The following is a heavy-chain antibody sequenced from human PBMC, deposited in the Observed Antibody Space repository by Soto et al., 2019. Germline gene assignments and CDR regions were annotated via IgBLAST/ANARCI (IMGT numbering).Heavy chain of an antibody. Sequence: ESLKISLKGSGDSFRSYWITWVRQMPGKGLEWMGKIDPGDSNTKYRPSFQGHVTISADKSISTAYLQWSSLKASDTAMYFCAMTYYYDSSGYDLFAFDIWGQGTMVTVSS. J-gene: IGHJ3*02. V-gene: IGHV5-10-1*01. CDR3: AMTYYYDSSGYDLFAFDI. CDR1: GDSFRSYW. D-gene: IGHD3-22*01. CDR2: IDPGDSNT.